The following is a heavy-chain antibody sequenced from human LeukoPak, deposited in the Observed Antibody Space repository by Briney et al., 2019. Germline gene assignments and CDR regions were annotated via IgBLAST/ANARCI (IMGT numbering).Heavy chain of an antibody. CDR1: GLNFRSSW. D-gene: IGHD2/OR15-2a*01. Sequence: GGSLRLSCAASGLNFRSSWMSWIRQAPGKGLERVANIDQDGSEKYYVDSVKGRFTISRDNAKNSLYLQMNSLRVEDTAVYYCARAFYSYFDYWGQGTLVVVST. V-gene: IGHV3-7*03. J-gene: IGHJ4*02. CDR3: ARAFYSYFDY. CDR2: IDQDGSEK.